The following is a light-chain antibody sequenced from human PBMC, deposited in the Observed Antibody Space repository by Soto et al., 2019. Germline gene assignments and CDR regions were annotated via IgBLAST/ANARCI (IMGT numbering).Light chain of an antibody. Sequence: QSALTQPPSVSGSPGQSVTISCTGTSSDVGGYNRVSWYQQPPGTAPKLMIYEVSNRPSGVPDRFSGSKSGNTASLPISGVLADYDADYYCSSYTSSSTFLWVFGGGTKLTVL. CDR2: EVS. CDR1: SSDVGGYNR. V-gene: IGLV2-18*02. CDR3: SSYTSSSTFLWV. J-gene: IGLJ3*02.